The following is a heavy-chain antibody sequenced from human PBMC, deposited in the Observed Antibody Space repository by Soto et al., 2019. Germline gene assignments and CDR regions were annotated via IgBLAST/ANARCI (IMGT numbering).Heavy chain of an antibody. CDR2: IYYSGTT. Sequence: SLTLYRTCNVSSGCIGAYFWIWIRQPPGKGLEWIGYIYYSGTTNYNPSLKSRVTIFLDTSKNQFAVRLSSVTAAHTVVYYCARGRVGTYDAFDIWGQGTLVT. CDR1: SGCIGAYF. V-gene: IGHV4-59*01. D-gene: IGHD1-26*01. CDR3: ARGRVGTYDAFDI. J-gene: IGHJ3*02.